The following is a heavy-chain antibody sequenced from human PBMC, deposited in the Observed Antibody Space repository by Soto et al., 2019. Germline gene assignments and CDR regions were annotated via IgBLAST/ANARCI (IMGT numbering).Heavy chain of an antibody. V-gene: IGHV4-31*03. D-gene: IGHD4-17*01. CDR1: GFSISSGGYY. J-gene: IGHJ3*02. CDR2: IYYSGST. CDR3: ARDPRGDLRGDAFDI. Sequence: PSETQSLTCPFSGFSISSGGYYWSWIRQHPGKGLEWIGYIYYSGSTYYNPSLKSRVTISVDTSKNQFSLKLSSVTAADTAVYYCARDPRGDLRGDAFDIWGQGTMVTVSS.